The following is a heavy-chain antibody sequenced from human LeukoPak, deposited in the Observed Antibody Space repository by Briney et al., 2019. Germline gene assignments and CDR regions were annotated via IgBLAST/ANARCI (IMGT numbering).Heavy chain of an antibody. CDR2: INHSGST. V-gene: IGHV4-34*01. CDR1: GGSFSGYY. Sequence: SETLSLTCAVYGGSFSGYYWSWIRQPPGTGLEWIGEINHSGSTNYNPSLKSRVTMSVDTSKNQFSLKLSSVTAADTAVYYCARLHYYYGSGSYYKDWGQGTLVTVSS. CDR3: ARLHYYYGSGSYYKD. J-gene: IGHJ4*02. D-gene: IGHD3-10*01.